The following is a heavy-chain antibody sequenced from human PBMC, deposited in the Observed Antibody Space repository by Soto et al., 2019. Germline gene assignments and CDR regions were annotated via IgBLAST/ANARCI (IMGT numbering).Heavy chain of an antibody. D-gene: IGHD3-16*01. CDR1: GYTFTSYG. V-gene: IGHV1-18*01. Sequence: ASVKVSCKTSGYTFTSYGISWVRQAPGQGLEWMGWISAYNGNTKYAQKLQGRVTMTTDTSTSTAYMELRSLRSDDTAVYYCARVEGGAYVWGSYEATDYYGMDVWGQGTTVTVSS. CDR2: ISAYNGNT. J-gene: IGHJ6*02. CDR3: ARVEGGAYVWGSYEATDYYGMDV.